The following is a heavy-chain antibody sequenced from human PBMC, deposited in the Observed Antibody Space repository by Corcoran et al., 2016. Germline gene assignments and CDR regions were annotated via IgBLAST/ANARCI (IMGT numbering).Heavy chain of an antibody. CDR3: GREIAARHLLLSVMDV. CDR2: ISSSSSTI. Sequence: EVQLVESGGGLVQPGGSLRLSCAASGFTFSSYSMNWVRQAPGKGLEWVSYISSSSSTIYYADSVKGRFTISRDNAKNSLYLQMNSLRDEDTAVYYCGREIAARHLLLSVMDVWGQGPTVTSSS. J-gene: IGHJ6*02. CDR1: GFTFSSYS. D-gene: IGHD6-25*01. V-gene: IGHV3-48*02.